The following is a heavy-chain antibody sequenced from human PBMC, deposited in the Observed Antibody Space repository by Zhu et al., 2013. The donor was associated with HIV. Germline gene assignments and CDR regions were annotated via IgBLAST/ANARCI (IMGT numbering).Heavy chain of an antibody. CDR2: INHSGST. CDR1: GGSFSGYY. J-gene: IGHJ5*02. V-gene: IGHV4-34*01. CDR3: ANGEVVVAASARYNWFDP. Sequence: QVQLQQWGAGLLKPSETLSLTCAVYGGSFSGYYWSWIRQPPGKGLEWIGEINHSGSTNYNPSLKSRVTISVDTSKNQFSLKLSSVTAADTAVYYCANGEVVVAASARYNWFDPWGQGTLVTVSS. D-gene: IGHD2-15*01.